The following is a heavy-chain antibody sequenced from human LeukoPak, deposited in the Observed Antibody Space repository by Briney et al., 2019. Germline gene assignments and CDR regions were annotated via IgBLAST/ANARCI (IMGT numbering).Heavy chain of an antibody. CDR3: ARMFRSSWYINWFDP. J-gene: IGHJ5*02. Sequence: SETLSLTCTVSGYSIRTDYYWGWIRQPPGKGPQWIGTINKSGNTYYNPSLRSRVTISVDTSKNQFSLKLNFVTAADTAMYYCARMFRSSWYINWFDPWGQGTLVTVSS. CDR2: INKSGNT. D-gene: IGHD6-13*01. V-gene: IGHV4-38-2*02. CDR1: GYSIRTDYY.